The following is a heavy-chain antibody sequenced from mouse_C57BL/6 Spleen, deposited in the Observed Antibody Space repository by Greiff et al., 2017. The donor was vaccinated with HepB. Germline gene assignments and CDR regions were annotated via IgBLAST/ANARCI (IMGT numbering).Heavy chain of an antibody. D-gene: IGHD1-1*02. Sequence: DVKLVESEGGLVQPGSSMKLSCTASGFTFSDYYMAWVRQVPEKGLEWVANINYDGSSTYYLDSLKSRFIISRDNAKNILYLQMSSLKSEDTATYYCAREGDYYGDYAMDYWGQGTSVTVSS. CDR1: GFTFSDYY. V-gene: IGHV5-16*01. J-gene: IGHJ4*01. CDR3: AREGDYYGDYAMDY. CDR2: INYDGSST.